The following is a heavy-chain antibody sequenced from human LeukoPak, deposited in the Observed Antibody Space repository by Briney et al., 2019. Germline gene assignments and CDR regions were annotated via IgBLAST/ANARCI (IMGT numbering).Heavy chain of an antibody. CDR3: VRGPYGSSISNWFDP. Sequence: TSETLSLTCSVSGGSMTGYSWSWIRQTPGKGLEWIGYIYYNGDTHYNPSLNSRLSMSVDTPNKQFSLNLRSVTAADTAVYYCVRGPYGSSISNWFDPWGQGLLVTVSS. D-gene: IGHD3-10*01. V-gene: IGHV4-59*01. CDR1: GGSMTGYS. CDR2: IYYNGDT. J-gene: IGHJ5*02.